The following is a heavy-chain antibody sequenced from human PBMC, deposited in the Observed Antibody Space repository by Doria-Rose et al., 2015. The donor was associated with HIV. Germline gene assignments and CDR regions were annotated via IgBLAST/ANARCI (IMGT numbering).Heavy chain of an antibody. CDR3: ARIKSSRWYHKYYFDF. J-gene: IGHJ4*02. CDR2: IFSDDER. D-gene: IGHD6-13*01. CDR1: GVSLSSPGMG. Sequence: QITLKECGPVLVKPTETLTLTCTVSGVSLSSPGMGVSWIRQPPGKALEWLANIFSDDERSYNTSLKSRLTISRGTSKSQVVLTMTDIDPVDTATYYCARIKSSRWYHKYYFDFWGQGTLVIVSA. V-gene: IGHV2-26*01.